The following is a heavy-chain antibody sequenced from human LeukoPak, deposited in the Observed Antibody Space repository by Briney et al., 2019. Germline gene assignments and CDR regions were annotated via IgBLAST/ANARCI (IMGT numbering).Heavy chain of an antibody. CDR1: GFTFSTYE. V-gene: IGHV3-48*03. J-gene: IGHJ5*02. Sequence: GGSLRLSCAASGFTFSTYEMNWVRQAPGKGLEWVSYISRSGSTIYYADSVKGRLPISRDNATNSLYLQMNSLRAEDTAVYYCARVLLWFGSAGWFDPWGQGTLVTVSS. CDR3: ARVLLWFGSAGWFDP. CDR2: ISRSGSTI. D-gene: IGHD3-10*01.